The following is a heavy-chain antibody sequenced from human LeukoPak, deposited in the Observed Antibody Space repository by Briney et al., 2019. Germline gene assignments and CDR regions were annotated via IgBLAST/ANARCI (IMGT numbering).Heavy chain of an antibody. D-gene: IGHD7-27*01. CDR1: AFTFSRYW. Sequence: PGGSLRLSCAASAFTFSRYWMSWVRQAPGKGLECVANIEGDGSAKNYVDSVKGRFTISRDNAENSLYLQMDSLRVEETAIYYCARDPGWGAYDIWGQGAMVTVSS. J-gene: IGHJ3*02. V-gene: IGHV3-7*01. CDR3: ARDPGWGAYDI. CDR2: IEGDGSAK.